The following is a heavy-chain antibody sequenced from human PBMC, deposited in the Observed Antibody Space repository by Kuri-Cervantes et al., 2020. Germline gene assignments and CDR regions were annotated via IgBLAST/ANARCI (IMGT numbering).Heavy chain of an antibody. J-gene: IGHJ4*02. V-gene: IGHV3-23*01. CDR1: GFTFSSYW. CDR2: ISGSGGST. CDR3: AREGEAGYSSGWPPFDY. Sequence: GESLKISCAASGFTFSSYWMSWVRQAPGKGLEWVSAISGSGGSTYYADSVKGRFTISRDNSKNTLYLQMNSLRAEDTAVYYCAREGEAGYSSGWPPFDYWGQGTLVTVSS. D-gene: IGHD6-25*01.